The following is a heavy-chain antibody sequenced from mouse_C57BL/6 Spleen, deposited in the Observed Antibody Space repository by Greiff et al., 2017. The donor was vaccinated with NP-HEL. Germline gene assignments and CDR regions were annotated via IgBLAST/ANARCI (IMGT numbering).Heavy chain of an antibody. V-gene: IGHV1-72*01. CDR2: IDPNSGGT. J-gene: IGHJ4*01. CDR3: ARGTNYDGYYGYYAMDY. Sequence: QVQLKQPGAELVKPGASVKLYCKASGYTFTSYWMHWVKQRPGRGLEWIGRIDPNSGGTKYNEKFKSKATLTVDKPSSTAYMQLSSLTSEDSVVYYCARGTNYDGYYGYYAMDYWGQGTSVTVSS. CDR1: GYTFTSYW. D-gene: IGHD2-3*01.